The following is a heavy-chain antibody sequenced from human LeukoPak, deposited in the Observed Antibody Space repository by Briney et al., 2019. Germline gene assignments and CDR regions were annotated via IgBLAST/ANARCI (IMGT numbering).Heavy chain of an antibody. CDR2: INHSGST. Sequence: KPSETLSLTCAVYGGSFSGYYWSWIRQPPRKGLEWIGEINHSGSTNYNPSLKSRVTISVDTSKNQFSLKLSSVTAADTAVYYCARGSRGSIAARGTPYYMDVWGKGTTVTVSS. J-gene: IGHJ6*03. CDR1: GGSFSGYY. D-gene: IGHD6-6*01. CDR3: ARGSRGSIAARGTPYYMDV. V-gene: IGHV4-34*01.